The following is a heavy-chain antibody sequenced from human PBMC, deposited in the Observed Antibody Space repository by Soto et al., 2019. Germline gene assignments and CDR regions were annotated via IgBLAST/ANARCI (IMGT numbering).Heavy chain of an antibody. Sequence: GGSLRLSCAASGFTFSSYAMSWVRQAPGKGLEWVSAISGSGGSTYYADSVKGRFTISRDNSKNTLYLQMNSLRAEDTAVYYCAKGSRDIVVVPAAVDYWGQGTLVTVSS. D-gene: IGHD2-2*01. V-gene: IGHV3-23*01. CDR1: GFTFSSYA. J-gene: IGHJ4*02. CDR2: ISGSGGST. CDR3: AKGSRDIVVVPAAVDY.